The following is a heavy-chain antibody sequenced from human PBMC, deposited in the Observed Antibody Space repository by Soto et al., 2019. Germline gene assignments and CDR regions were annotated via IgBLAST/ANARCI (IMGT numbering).Heavy chain of an antibody. V-gene: IGHV3-23*01. J-gene: IGHJ4*02. D-gene: IGHD2-2*01. CDR1: GFSFSSYA. Sequence: HPGGSLRLSCAASGFSFSSYAMSWVRQSPGKGLEWVSSVSGNSGSSYYADSGKGRFTISRDNSKNTLFLEMNSLRAEDTAVYYCVKDTVVVPAAGRGFDYWGQGTLVTVSS. CDR3: VKDTVVVPAAGRGFDY. CDR2: VSGNSGSS.